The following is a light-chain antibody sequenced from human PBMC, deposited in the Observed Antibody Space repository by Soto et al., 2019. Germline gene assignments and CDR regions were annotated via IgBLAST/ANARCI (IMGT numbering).Light chain of an antibody. CDR3: QQYHNLPLT. Sequence: DIQMTQSPSSLSASVGDRVTITCQASQDITNYVNWYSQNPGKAPKLLISAASNSETGVPSRFSGSGSGTHFSLTISSLQPEDIATYYCQQYHNLPLTFGGGTKVEIK. J-gene: IGKJ4*01. CDR1: QDITNY. V-gene: IGKV1-33*01. CDR2: AAS.